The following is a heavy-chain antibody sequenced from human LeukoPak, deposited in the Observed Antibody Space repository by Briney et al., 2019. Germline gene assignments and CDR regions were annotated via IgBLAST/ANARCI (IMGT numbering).Heavy chain of an antibody. D-gene: IGHD6-6*01. J-gene: IGHJ4*02. Sequence: GGSLRLSCAASGFTFDDYAMHWDRQAPGKGLEWVSLISWDGGSTYYADSVKGRFTISRDNSKNSLYLQMNSLRAEDTALYYGANDIDSTSSRGRGGFDYWGQGTLVTVSS. CDR1: GFTFDDYA. CDR2: ISWDGGST. V-gene: IGHV3-43D*04. CDR3: ANDIDSTSSRGRGGFDY.